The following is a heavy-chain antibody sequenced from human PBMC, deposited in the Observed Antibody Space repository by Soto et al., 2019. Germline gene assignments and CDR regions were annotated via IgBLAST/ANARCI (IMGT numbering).Heavy chain of an antibody. CDR1: GYTFTSYY. CDR2: INPSGGST. Sequence: QVQLVQSGAEVKKPGASVKVSCKASGYTFTSYYMHWVRQAPGQGLEWMGIINPSGGSTSYAQKFQGRVTMTRDTSTSTDYMELSSLRSEDTAVYYCARDRLNYHFDYWGQGTLVTVSS. D-gene: IGHD2-2*01. J-gene: IGHJ4*02. CDR3: ARDRLNYHFDY. V-gene: IGHV1-46*01.